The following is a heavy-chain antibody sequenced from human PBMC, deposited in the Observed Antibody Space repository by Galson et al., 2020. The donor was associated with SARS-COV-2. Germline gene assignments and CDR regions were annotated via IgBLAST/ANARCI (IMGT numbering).Heavy chain of an antibody. CDR3: ARQGVNMIVLVTVPGWYFDL. D-gene: IGHD3-22*01. V-gene: IGHV4-38-2*02. CDR2: VYPSVTT. Sequence: SDTLSLTCTVSGYSVSTTNYWGWVRQPPGRGLEWIGSVYPSVTTYYNPSLKSRVTIPVDTSKNQFSLRLDSVTAADTALYYCARQGVNMIVLVTVPGWYFDLWGRGTLVTVSS. CDR1: GYSVSTTNY. J-gene: IGHJ2*01.